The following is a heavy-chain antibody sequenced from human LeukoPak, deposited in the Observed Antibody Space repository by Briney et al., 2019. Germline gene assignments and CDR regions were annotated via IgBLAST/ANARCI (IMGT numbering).Heavy chain of an antibody. D-gene: IGHD3-10*01. V-gene: IGHV3-33*01. Sequence: GGSLRLSCAASGFTLSSYGMHWVRQAPGKGLEWVAVIWYDGSNKYYADFVKGRFTISRDNSKNTLYLQMNSLRAEDTAVYYCARDSGMIGWFDPWGQGTLVTVSS. CDR1: GFTLSSYG. CDR2: IWYDGSNK. J-gene: IGHJ5*02. CDR3: ARDSGMIGWFDP.